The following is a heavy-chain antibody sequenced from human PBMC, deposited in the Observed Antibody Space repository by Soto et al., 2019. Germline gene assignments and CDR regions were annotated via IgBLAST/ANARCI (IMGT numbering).Heavy chain of an antibody. J-gene: IGHJ4*02. Sequence: QVQLVESGGDLVKPGGSLRLSCAASGYTFSDYYMSWIRQAPGKGLEWISYIDTSGTKIYYADSVKGRFTITRDTAKNSLYLEMNSLRDEDTAVYYCASHYDVWSGYLAPVDYWGQGTLVTVSS. CDR2: IDTSGTKI. CDR1: GYTFSDYY. V-gene: IGHV3-11*01. CDR3: ASHYDVWSGYLAPVDY. D-gene: IGHD3-3*01.